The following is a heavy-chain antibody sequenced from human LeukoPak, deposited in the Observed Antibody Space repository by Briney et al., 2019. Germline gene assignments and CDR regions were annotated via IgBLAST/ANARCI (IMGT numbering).Heavy chain of an antibody. Sequence: GSLKPSLAASGFPFSRLAMSWARPAPGKGLAGVPAISGSGGSRYYADSVKGRFTISRDNSKNTLYLQMNSLRAEDTAVYYCARSGSYYLYYFDYWGQGTLVTVSS. CDR2: ISGSGGSR. D-gene: IGHD1-26*01. CDR3: ARSGSYYLYYFDY. V-gene: IGHV3-23*01. J-gene: IGHJ4*02. CDR1: GFPFSRLA.